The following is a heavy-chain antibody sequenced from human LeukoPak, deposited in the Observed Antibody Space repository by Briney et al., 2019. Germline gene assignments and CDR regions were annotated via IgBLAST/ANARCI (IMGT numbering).Heavy chain of an antibody. Sequence: PGGSLRLFCAASGFTFSDYWMNWVRQAPGKGLEWVASIKQDGSEKYYVDSVKGRFTISRDNAKNSLYLQMNSLRAEDTAVYYCARDGTSIVGSLDYWGQGTLVTVSS. CDR1: GFTFSDYW. V-gene: IGHV3-7*05. D-gene: IGHD1-26*01. J-gene: IGHJ4*02. CDR3: ARDGTSIVGSLDY. CDR2: IKQDGSEK.